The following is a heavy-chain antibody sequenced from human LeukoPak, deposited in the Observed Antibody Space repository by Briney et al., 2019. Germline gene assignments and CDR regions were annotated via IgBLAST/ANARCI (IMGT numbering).Heavy chain of an antibody. CDR1: GGTFSSYA. Sequence: SSVKVPCKASGGTFSSYAISWVRQAPGQGLEWMGGIIPIFGTANYAQKFQGRVTITADESTSTAYMELSSLRSEDTAVYYCARKVAATGYFDYWGQGTLVTVSS. CDR3: ARKVAATGYFDY. V-gene: IGHV1-69*13. D-gene: IGHD2-15*01. J-gene: IGHJ4*02. CDR2: IIPIFGTA.